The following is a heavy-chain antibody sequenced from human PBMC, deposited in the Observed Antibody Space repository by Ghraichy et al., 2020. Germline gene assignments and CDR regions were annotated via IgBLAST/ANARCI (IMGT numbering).Heavy chain of an antibody. V-gene: IGHV3-30*18. CDR1: GFTFSSYG. CDR3: AKDLGYCSSTSCYDFDY. J-gene: IGHJ4*02. Sequence: LSLTCAASGFTFSSYGMHWVRQAPGKGLEWVAVISYDGSNKYYADSVKGRFTISRDNSKNTLYLQMNSLRAEDTAVYYCAKDLGYCSSTSCYDFDYWGQGTLVTVSS. CDR2: ISYDGSNK. D-gene: IGHD2-2*01.